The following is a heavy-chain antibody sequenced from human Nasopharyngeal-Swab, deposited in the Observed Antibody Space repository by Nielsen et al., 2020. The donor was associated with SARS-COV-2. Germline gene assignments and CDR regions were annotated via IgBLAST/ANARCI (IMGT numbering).Heavy chain of an antibody. V-gene: IGHV4-34*01. CDR3: ARGPGEVGTTYYYYYGMDV. J-gene: IGHJ6*02. CDR2: INHSGST. Sequence: WIRQPPGKGLEWIGEINHSGSTNYNPSLKSRVTISVDTSKNQFSLKLSSVTAADTAVYYCARGPGEVGTTYYYYYGMDVWGQGITGTVSS. D-gene: IGHD1-1*01.